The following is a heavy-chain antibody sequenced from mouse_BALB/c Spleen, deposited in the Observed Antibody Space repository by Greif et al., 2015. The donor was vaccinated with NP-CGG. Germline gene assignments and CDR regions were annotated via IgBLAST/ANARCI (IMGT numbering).Heavy chain of an antibody. J-gene: IGHJ4*01. D-gene: IGHD2-4*01. CDR1: GYTFTSYW. CDR3: TYDYDEAMDY. CDR2: IDPSDSET. Sequence: QVQLQQSGAELVKPGAPVKLSCKASGYTFTSYWMNWVKQRPGRGLEWMGRIDPSDSETHYNQKFKDKATLTVDKSSSTAYIQLSSLTSEDSAVYYCTYDYDEAMDYWGQGTSVTVSS. V-gene: IGHV1-69*02.